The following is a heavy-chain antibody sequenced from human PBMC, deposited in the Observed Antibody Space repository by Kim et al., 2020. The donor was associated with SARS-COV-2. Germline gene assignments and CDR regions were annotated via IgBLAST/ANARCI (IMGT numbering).Heavy chain of an antibody. CDR1: GYTFTSYA. D-gene: IGHD1-26*01. Sequence: ASVKVSCKASGYTFTSYAMHWVRQAPGQRLEWMGWINAGNGNTKYSQKFQGRVTITRDTSASTAYMELSSLRSEDTAVYYCARDQGGSYLVNWFDPWGQGTLVTVSS. CDR3: ARDQGGSYLVNWFDP. V-gene: IGHV1-3*01. CDR2: INAGNGNT. J-gene: IGHJ5*02.